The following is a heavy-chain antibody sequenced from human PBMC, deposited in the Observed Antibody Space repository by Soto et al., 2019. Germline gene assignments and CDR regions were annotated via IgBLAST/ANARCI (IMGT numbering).Heavy chain of an antibody. CDR1: GFTFSAYS. CDR2: IDSSSGRTV. CDR3: VRDVGGSGNRGDC. J-gene: IGHJ4*02. Sequence: EVKLVESGGGLVQPGGSLRLSCEASGFTFSAYSMSWVRQAPGKGLEWVSYIDSSSGRTVLYADSVEGRFTISRDEAKNSLYLQMSSLRAEDTAVYYCVRDVGGSGNRGDCWGQGTLVTVSS. D-gene: IGHD2-15*01. V-gene: IGHV3-48*01.